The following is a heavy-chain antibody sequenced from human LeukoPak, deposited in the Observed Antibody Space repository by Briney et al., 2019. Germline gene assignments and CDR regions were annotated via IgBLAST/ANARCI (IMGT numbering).Heavy chain of an antibody. J-gene: IGHJ4*02. CDR3: AGSILTGYPNFDY. Sequence: GGSLRLSCVASGFTFSISSMSWVRQAPGKGLEWVSYISSSSSSIYDADSVRGRFTISRDNAKNSLYLQMNSLRAEDTAVNYCAGSILTGYPNFDYWGQGTLVTVSS. V-gene: IGHV3-48*04. CDR2: ISSSSSSI. D-gene: IGHD3-9*01. CDR1: GFTFSISS.